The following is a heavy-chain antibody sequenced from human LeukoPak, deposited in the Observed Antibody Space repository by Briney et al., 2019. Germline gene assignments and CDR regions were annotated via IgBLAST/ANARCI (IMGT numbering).Heavy chain of an antibody. CDR1: GFTFSTYP. V-gene: IGHV3-23*01. CDR2: ITGSGGST. Sequence: GGSLRLSCAASGFTFSTYPMSWVRQAPGKGLEWVSSITGSGGSTYHADSVKGRFTISRDNSKNTPYLQMNSLRAEDTAVYYCAKDDGYNFFVYWGQGTLVTVSS. CDR3: AKDDGYNFFVY. D-gene: IGHD5-24*01. J-gene: IGHJ4*02.